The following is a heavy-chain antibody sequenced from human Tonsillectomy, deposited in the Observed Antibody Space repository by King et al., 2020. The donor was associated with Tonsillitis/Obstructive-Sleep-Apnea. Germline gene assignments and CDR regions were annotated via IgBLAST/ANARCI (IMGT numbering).Heavy chain of an antibody. Sequence: QLVQSGAEVKKPGSSVKVSCKASGGTFSSYAISWVRQAPGQGLEWMGGIIPIFGTANYAQKFQGRVTITADESTSTAYMELSSLRSEDTAVYYCARGRAAATPYYYYYMDVWGKGTTVTVSS. J-gene: IGHJ6*03. CDR3: ARGRAAATPYYYYYMDV. D-gene: IGHD2-15*01. CDR1: GGTFSSYA. V-gene: IGHV1-69*01. CDR2: IIPIFGTA.